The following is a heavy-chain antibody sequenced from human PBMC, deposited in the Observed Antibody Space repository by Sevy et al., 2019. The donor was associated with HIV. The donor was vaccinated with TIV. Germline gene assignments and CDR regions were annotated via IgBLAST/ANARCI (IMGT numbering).Heavy chain of an antibody. CDR1: GFTFSSHA. J-gene: IGHJ4*02. D-gene: IGHD6-19*01. V-gene: IGHV3-30*14. Sequence: GGSLRLSCAASGFTFSSHAMHWVRQAPGKGLEWVALISYDGVIKYYAESVKGRFTISRDNSKNTLYLQMNSLRADDTAVYYCAREAGYSTGWSLGNYWGQGTLVTVSS. CDR3: AREAGYSTGWSLGNY. CDR2: ISYDGVIK.